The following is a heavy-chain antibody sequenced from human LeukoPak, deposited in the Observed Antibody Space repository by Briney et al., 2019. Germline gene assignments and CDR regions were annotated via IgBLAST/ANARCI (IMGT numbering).Heavy chain of an antibody. Sequence: ASVKVSCKASGYTFISYGISWVRQAPGQGLEWMGWISAYNGNTNYAQKLQGRVTMTTDTSTSTAYMELRSLRSDDTAVYYCARANSGSYYESNHFDYWGQGTLVTVSS. CDR3: ARANSGSYYESNHFDY. V-gene: IGHV1-18*01. CDR1: GYTFISYG. D-gene: IGHD1-26*01. CDR2: ISAYNGNT. J-gene: IGHJ4*02.